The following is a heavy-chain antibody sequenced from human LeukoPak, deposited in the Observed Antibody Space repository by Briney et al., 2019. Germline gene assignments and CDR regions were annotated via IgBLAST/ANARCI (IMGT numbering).Heavy chain of an antibody. CDR1: GFTFDDYG. D-gene: IGHD3-3*01. CDR3: TWSGEAD. Sequence: PGGSLRLSCTASGFTFDDYGMSWVRQVPGEGLEWVSGINWNGDSTHYIQSVKGRFTISRDNAKNSLDLQMNSLRVEDTAVYYCTWSGEADWGQGTLVTVSS. CDR2: INWNGDST. V-gene: IGHV3-20*04. J-gene: IGHJ4*02.